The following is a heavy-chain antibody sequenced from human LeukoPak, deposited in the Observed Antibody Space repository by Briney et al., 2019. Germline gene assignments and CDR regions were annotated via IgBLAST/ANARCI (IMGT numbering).Heavy chain of an antibody. Sequence: SETLSLTCAVYGGSFSGYYWSWIRQPPGKGLEWIGEINHSGSTNYNPSLKSRVTISVDTSKNQFSLKLSSVTAADTAVYYCARDKSYYGSGRPRPRFFDYWGQGTLVTVSS. J-gene: IGHJ4*02. CDR2: INHSGST. V-gene: IGHV4-34*01. CDR3: ARDKSYYGSGRPRPRFFDY. D-gene: IGHD3-10*01. CDR1: GGSFSGYY.